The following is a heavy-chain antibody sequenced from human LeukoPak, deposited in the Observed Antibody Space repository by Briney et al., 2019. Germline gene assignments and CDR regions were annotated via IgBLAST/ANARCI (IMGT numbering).Heavy chain of an antibody. CDR2: IIPIFGTA. CDR1: GGTFSSYA. J-gene: IGHJ3*02. V-gene: IGHV1-69*06. D-gene: IGHD3-10*01. Sequence: RASVKVSCKASGGTFSSYAISWVRQAPGQGLEWMGGIIPIFGTANYAQKFQGRVTITADKSTSTAYMELSSLRSEDTAVYYCARTSDYGSAPFDIWGQGTMVTVSS. CDR3: ARTSDYGSAPFDI.